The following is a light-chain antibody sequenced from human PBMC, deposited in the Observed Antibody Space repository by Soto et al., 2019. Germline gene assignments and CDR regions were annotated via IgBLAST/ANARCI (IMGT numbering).Light chain of an antibody. J-gene: IGKJ4*01. V-gene: IGKV3-11*01. CDR2: DAS. CDR1: QSVSSY. Sequence: EIVLSQSPATLSLSPGERATVSCRASQSVSSYLAWYQQKPGQAPRLLISDASNRATGIPARFSGSGSGTDFTLTISSREPEDVAVYYCQHCSSWPLTFGGGTKVEIK. CDR3: QHCSSWPLT.